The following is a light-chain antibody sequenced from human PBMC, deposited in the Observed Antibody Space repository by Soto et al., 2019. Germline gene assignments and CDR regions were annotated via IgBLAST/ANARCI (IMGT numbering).Light chain of an antibody. CDR2: GAS. CDR3: QPRDQGCT. CDR1: QSVNTN. Sequence: EMVMTQTPATVSVSPGGRATLSCRASQSVNTNLIWYQQKPGQAPRLLIYGASTRAAGIPARFRGSGSGTEFTLTISSLQSEDSAVYYCQPRDQGCTFGQGTKVELK. J-gene: IGKJ1*01. V-gene: IGKV3-15*01.